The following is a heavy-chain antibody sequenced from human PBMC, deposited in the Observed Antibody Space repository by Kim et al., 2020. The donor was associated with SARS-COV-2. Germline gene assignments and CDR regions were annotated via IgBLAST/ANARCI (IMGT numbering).Heavy chain of an antibody. CDR2: ISYDGSNK. D-gene: IGHD5-18*01. CDR3: ARVLGGGYSYADY. CDR1: GFTFSSYA. J-gene: IGHJ4*02. V-gene: IGHV3-30-3*01. Sequence: GGSLRLSCAASGFTFSSYAMHWVRQAPGKGLEWVAVISYDGSNKYYADSVKGRFTISRDNSKTTLYLQMNSLRAEDTAVYYCARVLGGGYSYADYWGQGT.